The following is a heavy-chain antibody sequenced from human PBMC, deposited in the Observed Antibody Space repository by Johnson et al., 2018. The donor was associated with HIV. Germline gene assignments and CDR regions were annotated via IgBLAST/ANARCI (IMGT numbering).Heavy chain of an antibody. Sequence: VQLVESGGGSVKPGGSLRLSCAASGITFSNAWMSWVRQAPGKGLEWVGRSRSKTDGGTTDYAAPVKGRFSISRDDSKNTLYLQMNSLKTEDTAMYYCTTIYYDFWTGYLSDAFDIWGQGTMVTVSS. D-gene: IGHD3-3*01. J-gene: IGHJ3*02. CDR3: TTIYYDFWTGYLSDAFDI. V-gene: IGHV3-15*01. CDR1: GITFSNAW. CDR2: SRSKTDGGTT.